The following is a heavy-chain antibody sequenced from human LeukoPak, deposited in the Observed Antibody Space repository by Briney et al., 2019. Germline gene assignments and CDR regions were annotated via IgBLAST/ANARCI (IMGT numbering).Heavy chain of an antibody. CDR3: ARVGYNWNLWFDF. Sequence: SETLSLTCNVSGYSISSGYYWGWIRQPPGKGLEWIGSIYHSGSTYYNPSLKSRVTVSVDTSKNQFSLKVNSVTAADTAVYYCARVGYNWNLWFDFWGQGTTVTVSS. CDR1: GYSISSGYY. J-gene: IGHJ3*01. V-gene: IGHV4-38-2*02. D-gene: IGHD1-7*01. CDR2: IYHSGST.